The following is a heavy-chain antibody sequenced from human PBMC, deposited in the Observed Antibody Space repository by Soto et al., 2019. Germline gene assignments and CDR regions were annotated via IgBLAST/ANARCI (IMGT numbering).Heavy chain of an antibody. CDR3: ARRRATGGGSLFDY. V-gene: IGHV4-59*08. CDR1: GGSIKSYY. D-gene: IGHD3-16*01. Sequence: SETLSLTCTVSGGSIKSYYWSWIRQPPGKGLEWIGYIYYSGSTNYNPSLKSRVIISVDTPKNQISLQLSSVTAADTAVYYCARRRATGGGSLFDYWGQGTLVTVSS. J-gene: IGHJ4*02. CDR2: IYYSGST.